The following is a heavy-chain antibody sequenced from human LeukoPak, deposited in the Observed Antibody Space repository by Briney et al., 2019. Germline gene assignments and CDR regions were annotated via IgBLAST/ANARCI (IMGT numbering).Heavy chain of an antibody. Sequence: PSETLSLTCTVSGGSISSYYWSWIRQPPGKGLEWIGYIYYSGSTNYNPYLKSRVTISVDTSKNQFSLKLSSVTAADTAVYYCARVHSSGYYVDWYFDLWGRGTLVTVSS. CDR2: IYYSGST. V-gene: IGHV4-59*01. CDR1: GGSISSYY. J-gene: IGHJ2*01. CDR3: ARVHSSGYYVDWYFDL. D-gene: IGHD3-22*01.